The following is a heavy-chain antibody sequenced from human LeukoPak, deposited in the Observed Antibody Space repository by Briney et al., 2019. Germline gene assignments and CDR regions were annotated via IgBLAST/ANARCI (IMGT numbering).Heavy chain of an antibody. CDR3: ARGWMVANT. J-gene: IGHJ5*02. CDR2: INHSGST. Sequence: SETLSLTCAVYGGSFSGYYWSWIRQPPGKGLEWIGEINHSGSTNYNPSLKGRVTISVDTSKNQFSLKLSSVTAADTAVYYCARGWMVANTWGQGTLVTVSS. V-gene: IGHV4-34*01. D-gene: IGHD5-12*01. CDR1: GGSFSGYY.